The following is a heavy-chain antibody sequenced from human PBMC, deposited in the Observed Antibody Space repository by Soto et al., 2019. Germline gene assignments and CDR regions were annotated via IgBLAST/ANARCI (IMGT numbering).Heavy chain of an antibody. CDR3: ARQQQWKDY. J-gene: IGHJ4*02. CDR2: TYFRSKLHT. D-gene: IGHD6-13*01. V-gene: IGHV6-1*01. CDR1: VDRVSSKSAA. Sequence: SQTLSLTCAISVDRVSSKSAAWDLISQSPSRGLEWLGRTYFRSKLHTDYAVSVRSRISIKPDTSKNQFSLQLNSVTPEDTAVYYCARQQQWKDYRGQGTLVTVSS.